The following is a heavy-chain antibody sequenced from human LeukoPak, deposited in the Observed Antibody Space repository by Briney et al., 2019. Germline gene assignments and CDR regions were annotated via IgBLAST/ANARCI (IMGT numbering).Heavy chain of an antibody. D-gene: IGHD5-12*01. CDR1: GGSFSGYY. Sequence: SETLSLTCAVYGGSFSGYYWSWIHQPPGKGLEWIGEINHSGSTNYNPSLKSRVTISVDTSKNQFSLKLSSVTAADTAVYYCARRNSGRAPIDIWGQGTMVTVSS. CDR3: ARRNSGRAPIDI. V-gene: IGHV4-34*01. J-gene: IGHJ3*02. CDR2: INHSGST.